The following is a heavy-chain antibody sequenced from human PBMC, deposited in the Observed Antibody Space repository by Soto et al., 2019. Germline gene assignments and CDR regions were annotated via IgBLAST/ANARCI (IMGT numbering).Heavy chain of an antibody. D-gene: IGHD2-15*01. CDR2: ISVEKGDT. CDR1: GYTFSTFG. Sequence: QVQVVQSGAEVKKPGASLKVACKASGYTFSTFGMSWVRQAPGQGLGWMGWISVEKGDTNSAQKFQDRVTMTTDTSTGTAYMELRSLTSDDTAVYYCARCYCSVGSCFTCWHFDLWGRGTLVIVSS. J-gene: IGHJ2*01. CDR3: ARCYCSVGSCFTCWHFDL. V-gene: IGHV1-18*01.